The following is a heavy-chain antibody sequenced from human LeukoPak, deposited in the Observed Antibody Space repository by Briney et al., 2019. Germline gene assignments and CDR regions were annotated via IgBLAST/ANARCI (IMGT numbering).Heavy chain of an antibody. CDR1: GFTFSSYA. J-gene: IGHJ4*02. Sequence: PGGSLRLSCAASGFTFSSYAMHWVRQAPGKGLEWVAVISYDGSNKYYADSVKGRFTISRDNSKNTLYLQMNSLRAEDTAVYYCARGLRITMIVAQWGQGTLVTVSS. CDR3: ARGLRITMIVAQ. CDR2: ISYDGSNK. V-gene: IGHV3-30-3*01. D-gene: IGHD3-22*01.